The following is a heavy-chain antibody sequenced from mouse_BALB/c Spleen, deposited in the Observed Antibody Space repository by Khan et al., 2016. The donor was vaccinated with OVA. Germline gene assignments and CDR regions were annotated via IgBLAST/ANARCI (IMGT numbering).Heavy chain of an antibody. CDR3: ARSIYKSYGYALDC. J-gene: IGHJ4*01. CDR2: ISSTGST. V-gene: IGHV3-2*02. CDR1: GYAITSDYA. D-gene: IGHD1-1*01. Sequence: EVQLQESGPGLVKPSQSLSLTCTVTGYAITSDYAWNWIRQFPGNKLEWMGYISSTGSTSYNPSLKSRISITRKTSKNQFFLQLKSVTTEDTATYYCARSIYKSYGYALDCWGRGTSVTVSS.